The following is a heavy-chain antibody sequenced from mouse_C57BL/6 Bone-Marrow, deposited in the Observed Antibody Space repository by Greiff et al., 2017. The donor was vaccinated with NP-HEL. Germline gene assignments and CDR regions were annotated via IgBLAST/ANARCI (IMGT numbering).Heavy chain of an antibody. CDR3: ARSPYYAGTMDY. Sequence: VQLQQSGAELVKPGASVKMSCKASGYTFTSYWITWVKQRPGQGLEWIGDIYPGSGSTNYNEKFKSKATLTVDTSSSTAYRQLSSLTSEASAVYYGARSPYYAGTMDYWGQGTSVTVSS. CDR1: GYTFTSYW. D-gene: IGHD2-10*01. V-gene: IGHV1-55*01. CDR2: IYPGSGST. J-gene: IGHJ4*01.